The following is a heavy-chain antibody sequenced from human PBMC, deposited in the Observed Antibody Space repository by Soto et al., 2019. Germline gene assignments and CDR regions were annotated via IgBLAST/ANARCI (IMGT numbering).Heavy chain of an antibody. V-gene: IGHV1-69*01. CDR1: GGLFSTYA. CDR2: IIPVFATT. J-gene: IGHJ4*02. CDR3: ARGDSGYVWFNEI. Sequence: QEQLVQSGAEVKKSGSSVKVSCKASGGLFSTYAISWVRQAPGQGLEWMGGIIPVFATTYYAGKFEGRVTITADESTNTAYMELSSMRSEETAMYYCARGDSGYVWFNEIWGQGTLVTVSS. D-gene: IGHD3-22*01.